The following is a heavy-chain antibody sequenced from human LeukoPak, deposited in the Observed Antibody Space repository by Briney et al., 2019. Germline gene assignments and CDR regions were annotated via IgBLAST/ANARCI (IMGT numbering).Heavy chain of an antibody. V-gene: IGHV3-21*01. CDR3: VSLRVSTVRDSFDL. CDR2: ISSFSTYI. J-gene: IGHJ3*01. Sequence: GGSLRLSCAASGFTFSSYNMNWVRQAPGKGLEWVSSISSFSTYIYYADSLKGRFIISRDNAKNSLYLQMNSLRADDTAVYYCVSLRVSTVRDSFDLWGQGTMVTVSS. D-gene: IGHD3-10*01. CDR1: GFTFSSYN.